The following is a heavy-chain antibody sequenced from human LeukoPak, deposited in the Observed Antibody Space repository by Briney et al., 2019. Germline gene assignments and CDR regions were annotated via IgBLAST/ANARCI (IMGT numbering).Heavy chain of an antibody. Sequence: GGSLRLSCAASGFTFSNYAMHWVRQAPGKGLEWVSAISDSRGTTYYADSVKGRFTISRDNSKNTVYLQMNSLRVEDTAVYYCAKDGEVSGWPIDYWGQGTLVTVSS. CDR3: AKDGEVSGWPIDY. D-gene: IGHD6-19*01. J-gene: IGHJ4*02. CDR1: GFTFSNYA. V-gene: IGHV3-23*01. CDR2: ISDSRGTT.